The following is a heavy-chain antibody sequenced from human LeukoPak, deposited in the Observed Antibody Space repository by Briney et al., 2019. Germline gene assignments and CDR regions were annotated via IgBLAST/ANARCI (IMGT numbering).Heavy chain of an antibody. D-gene: IGHD6-13*01. CDR2: INSDGSST. J-gene: IGHJ4*02. CDR1: GFTFSSYW. Sequence: GGSLRLSCAASGFTFSSYWMHWVRQAPGKGLVWVSRINSDGSSTSYADSVKGRFTISRDNAKNTLYLQMNSLRAEDTAVYYRARDREGYIPNDWGQGTLVTVSS. CDR3: ARDREGYIPND. V-gene: IGHV3-74*01.